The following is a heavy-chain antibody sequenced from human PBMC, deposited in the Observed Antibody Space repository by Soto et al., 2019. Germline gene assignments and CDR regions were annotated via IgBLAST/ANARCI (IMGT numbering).Heavy chain of an antibody. D-gene: IGHD3-3*01. J-gene: IGHJ4*02. CDR2: VAYDGSIK. CDR3: ATLFSDQYDFSGRLHY. CDR1: GFTFSRHG. V-gene: IGHV3-33*05. Sequence: QVQLVESGGGVVQPGTSLRLSCAASGFTFSRHGMHWVRQAPGKGLEWLASVAYDGSIKYYVDSVNGRFTISRDNSRNTRYRQMNSLRADDTAVYYCATLFSDQYDFSGRLHYWGQGTLVTVSS.